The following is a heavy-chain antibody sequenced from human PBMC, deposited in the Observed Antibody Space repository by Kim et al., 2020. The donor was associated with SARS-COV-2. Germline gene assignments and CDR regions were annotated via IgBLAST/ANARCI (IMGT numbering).Heavy chain of an antibody. Sequence: ASVKVSCKASGYTFTGYYMHWVRQAPGQGLEWMGRINPNSGGTNYAQKFQGRVTMTRDTSISTAYMELSRLRSADTAVYYCASEGYSSSRVGYWGQGTLVTASS. J-gene: IGHJ4*02. CDR2: INPNSGGT. CDR3: ASEGYSSSRVGY. V-gene: IGHV1-2*06. D-gene: IGHD6-6*01. CDR1: GYTFTGYY.